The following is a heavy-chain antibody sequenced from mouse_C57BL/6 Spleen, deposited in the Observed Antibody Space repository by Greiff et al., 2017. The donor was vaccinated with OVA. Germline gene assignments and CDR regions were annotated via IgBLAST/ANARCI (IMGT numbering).Heavy chain of an antibody. J-gene: IGHJ2*01. CDR2: IYPGDGDT. CDR1: GYAFSSYW. CDR3: ARRVVAGGYFDY. Sequence: QVQLQQSGAELVKPGASVKISCKASGYAFSSYWMNWVKQRPGKGLEWIGQIYPGDGDTNYTGKFKGKATLTADKSSSTAYMQLSSLTSEDSAVYCCARRVVAGGYFDYWGQGTTLSVSS. D-gene: IGHD1-1*01. V-gene: IGHV1-80*01.